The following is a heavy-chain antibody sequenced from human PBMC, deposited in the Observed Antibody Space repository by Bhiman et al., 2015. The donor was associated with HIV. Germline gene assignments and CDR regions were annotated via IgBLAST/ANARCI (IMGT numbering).Heavy chain of an antibody. CDR3: ARDQAREVNGMDV. Sequence: EGQLVESGGGLAYPGGSLRLSCVASGFAFSTYKMNWVRQAPGKGLEWVSSISSSSSYIYYAASVKGRFTISRDNAKNSLYLQMNSLRAEDTAVYYCARDQAREVNGMDVWGQGTTVTVSS. J-gene: IGHJ6*02. CDR2: ISSSSSYI. V-gene: IGHV3-21*03. CDR1: GFAFSTYK. D-gene: IGHD3-10*01.